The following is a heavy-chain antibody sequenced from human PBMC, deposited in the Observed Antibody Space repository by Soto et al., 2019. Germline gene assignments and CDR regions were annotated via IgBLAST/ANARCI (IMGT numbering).Heavy chain of an antibody. CDR3: ARHMTGTTGIFDY. Sequence: EVQLVQSGGGLVQPGGSLRLSCAASGFPFSTYWMHWVRQAPGKGLVWVSRISSDGSSTNYADFVKGRFTISRDNDKNTLYLQMNSLRAEDTAVYYCARHMTGTTGIFDYWGPGTPVTVSS. CDR1: GFPFSTYW. CDR2: ISSDGSST. J-gene: IGHJ4*02. D-gene: IGHD1-20*01. V-gene: IGHV3-74*01.